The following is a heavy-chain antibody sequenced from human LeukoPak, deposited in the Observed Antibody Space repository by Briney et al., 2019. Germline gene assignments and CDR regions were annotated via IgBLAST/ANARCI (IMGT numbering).Heavy chain of an antibody. V-gene: IGHV3-30-3*01. CDR2: ISYDGSNK. D-gene: IGHD3-10*01. Sequence: GGSLRLSCAASGFTFSSYAMHWVRQAPGKGLEWVAVISYDGSNKYYADSVKGRFTISRDNSKNTLYLQMNSLRAEDTAVYYCARGPELHYYGSGSYINYWGQGTLVTVSS. CDR3: ARGPELHYYGSGSYINY. J-gene: IGHJ4*02. CDR1: GFTFSSYA.